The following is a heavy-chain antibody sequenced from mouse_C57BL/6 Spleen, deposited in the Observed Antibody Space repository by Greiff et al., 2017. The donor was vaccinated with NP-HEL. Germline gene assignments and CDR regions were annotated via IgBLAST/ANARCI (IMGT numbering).Heavy chain of an antibody. CDR3: ARHSLGHFDY. V-gene: IGHV3-6*01. J-gene: IGHJ2*01. CDR1: GYSITSGYY. Sequence: VQLQQSGPGLVKPSQSLSLTCSVTGYSITSGYYWNWIRQFPGNKLEWMGYIRYDGSNNYNPSLQNRISITRDTSKNQFFLKLNSVTTEDTATYCCARHSLGHFDYWGQGTTLTVSS. D-gene: IGHD2-10*02. CDR2: IRYDGSN.